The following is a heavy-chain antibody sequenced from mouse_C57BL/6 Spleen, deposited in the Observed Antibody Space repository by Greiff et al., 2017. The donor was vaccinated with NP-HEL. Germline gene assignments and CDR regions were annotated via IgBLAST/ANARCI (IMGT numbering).Heavy chain of an antibody. CDR2: IYPGDGDT. CDR3: LYYDYDGHFDY. V-gene: IGHV1-82*01. J-gene: IGHJ2*01. Sequence: QVQLQQSGPELVKPGASVKISCKASGYAFSSSWMNWVKQRPGKGLEWIGRIYPGDGDTNYNGKFKGKATLTADKSSSTAYMQLSSLTSEDSAVYFCLYYDYDGHFDYWGQGTTLTVSS. CDR1: GYAFSSSW. D-gene: IGHD2-4*01.